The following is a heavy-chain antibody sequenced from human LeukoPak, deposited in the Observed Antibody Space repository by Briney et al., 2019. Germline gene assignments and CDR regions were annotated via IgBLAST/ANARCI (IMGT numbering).Heavy chain of an antibody. CDR1: RYTPSELF. J-gene: IGHJ5*02. CDR3: ATVLLFTIAAAPGWFDP. D-gene: IGHD6-13*01. CDR2: FDIEVGEA. V-gene: IGHV1-24*01. Sequence: EASVKVSRKVSRYTPSELFMHGGRQAPGNGVGWWGGFDIEVGEAIYAQKFQGRATMTEHTSTETAYMELSSLISEDTAVYDCATVLLFTIAAAPGWFDPWGQGTLVTVSS.